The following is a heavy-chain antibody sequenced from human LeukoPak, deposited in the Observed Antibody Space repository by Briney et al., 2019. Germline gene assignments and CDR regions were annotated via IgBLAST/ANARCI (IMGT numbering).Heavy chain of an antibody. CDR3: ARLGAGPTYYDFWSGYSSFYFDY. CDR2: ISSSGNT. D-gene: IGHD3-3*01. V-gene: IGHV4-39*02. CDR1: GGSTSGGNYY. J-gene: IGHJ4*02. Sequence: SETLSLTCTVSGGSTSGGNYYWGWIRRPPGTGLEWIGGISSSGNTYYNPSLKSRITISIDTSKNHFSLKLSSVSAADTAVYYCARLGAGPTYYDFWSGYSSFYFDYWGQGTLVTVSS.